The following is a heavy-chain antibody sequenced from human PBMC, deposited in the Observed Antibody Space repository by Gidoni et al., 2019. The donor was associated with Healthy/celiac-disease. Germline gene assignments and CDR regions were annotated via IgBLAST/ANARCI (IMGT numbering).Heavy chain of an antibody. CDR1: GYTFTSYG. V-gene: IGHV1-18*01. Sequence: QLVQSGAEVKKPGASVKVSCKASGYTFTSYGISWVRQAPGQGLEWMGWISAYNGNTNYAQKLQGRVTMTTDTSTSTAYMELRSLRSDDTAVYYCARSRGRGHSNPPLRRGDPRGGWFDPWGQGTLVTVSS. CDR3: ARSRGRGHSNPPLRRGDPRGGWFDP. J-gene: IGHJ5*02. CDR2: ISAYNGNT. D-gene: IGHD4-4*01.